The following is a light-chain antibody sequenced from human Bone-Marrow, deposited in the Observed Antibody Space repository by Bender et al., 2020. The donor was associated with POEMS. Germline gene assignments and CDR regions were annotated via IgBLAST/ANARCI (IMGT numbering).Light chain of an antibody. Sequence: SYELTQPPSVSVSPGQTATITCSGEKLGNMYTCWYQQKSGQSPVLVIFQDTMRPLGIPERFSASNSGNTATLTISGTQAMDEADYYCQALDGTNVVFGGGTKLTVL. CDR2: QDT. J-gene: IGLJ2*01. CDR3: QALDGTNVV. V-gene: IGLV3-1*01. CDR1: KLGNMY.